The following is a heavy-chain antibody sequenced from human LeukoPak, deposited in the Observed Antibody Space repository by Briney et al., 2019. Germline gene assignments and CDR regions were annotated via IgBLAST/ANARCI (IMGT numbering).Heavy chain of an antibody. CDR2: IYYSGST. CDR1: GGSISSYY. D-gene: IGHD3-3*01. CDR3: ARAYYDFWSGYYSPDAFDI. V-gene: IGHV4-59*01. J-gene: IGHJ3*02. Sequence: SETLSLTCTVSGGSISSYYLSWIRQPPGKGLEWIGYIYYSGSTNYNPSLKSRVTISVDTSKNQFSLKLSSVTAADTAVYYCARAYYDFWSGYYSPDAFDIWGQGAMVTVSS.